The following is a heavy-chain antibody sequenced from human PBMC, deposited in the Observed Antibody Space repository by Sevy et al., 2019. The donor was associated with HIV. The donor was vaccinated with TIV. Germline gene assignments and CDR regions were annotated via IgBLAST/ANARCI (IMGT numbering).Heavy chain of an antibody. V-gene: IGHV3-21*01. CDR3: ASVGLGDCSGTNCSPNDY. CDR1: EFIFSGYT. CDR2: ISSGSSFI. J-gene: IGHJ4*02. Sequence: GGSLRLSCAASEFIFSGYTMNWVRQAPGKGLEWVSSISSGSSFIYYADSLQGRFIISRDNARKSLYLQMNNLRVEDTAVYYCASVGLGDCSGTNCSPNDYWGQGTLVTVSS. D-gene: IGHD2-2*01.